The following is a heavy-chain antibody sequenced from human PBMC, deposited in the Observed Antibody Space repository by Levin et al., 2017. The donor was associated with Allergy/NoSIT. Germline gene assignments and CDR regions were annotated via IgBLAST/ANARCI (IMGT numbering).Heavy chain of an antibody. Sequence: GGSLRLSCAASGFTFSGSAMHWVRQASGKGLEWVGRIRSKANSYATAYAASVKGRFTISRDDSKNTAYLQMNSLKTEDTAVYYCTRPGSSWLNWFDPWGQGTLVTVSS. CDR3: TRPGSSWLNWFDP. CDR1: GFTFSGSA. D-gene: IGHD6-13*01. V-gene: IGHV3-73*01. J-gene: IGHJ5*02. CDR2: IRSKANSYAT.